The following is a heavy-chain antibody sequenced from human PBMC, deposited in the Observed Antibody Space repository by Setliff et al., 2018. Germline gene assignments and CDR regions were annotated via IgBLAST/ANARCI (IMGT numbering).Heavy chain of an antibody. CDR1: GGSFSGYY. CDR2: INHSGGT. Sequence: LSLTCAVCGGSFSGYYWNWIRQPPGKGLEWIGGINHSGGTNYNPSLKSRVTISVDTSKNQFSLKLSSVTAADTAVYYCARVALVVVIRNAFDIWGQGTMVTVSS. V-gene: IGHV4-34*09. D-gene: IGHD2-21*01. CDR3: ARVALVVVIRNAFDI. J-gene: IGHJ3*02.